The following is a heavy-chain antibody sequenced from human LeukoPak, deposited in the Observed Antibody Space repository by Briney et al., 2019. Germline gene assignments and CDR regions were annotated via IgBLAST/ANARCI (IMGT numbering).Heavy chain of an antibody. CDR1: GDSISSSSYY. D-gene: IGHD3-22*01. J-gene: IGHJ4*02. CDR2: IYTSGST. Sequence: SETLSLTCTVSGDSISSSSYYWGWIRQPPGKGLEWIGRIYTSGSTNYNPSLKSRVTMSVDTSKNQFSLKLSSVTAADTAVYYCAREDSSGYYFSDYWGQGTLVTVSS. CDR3: AREDSSGYYFSDY. V-gene: IGHV4-39*07.